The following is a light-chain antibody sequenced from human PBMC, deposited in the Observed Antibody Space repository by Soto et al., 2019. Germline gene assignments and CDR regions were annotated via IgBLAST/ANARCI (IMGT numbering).Light chain of an antibody. CDR3: QQLNNYQLT. CDR1: QGIGSY. CDR2: AAS. Sequence: DIQLTQSPSFLSASLGDRFTITCRASQGIGSYLAWYQQKPGKAPRLLIYAASTLQSGVPSRFSGSGSDTEFTLTISSLQPEDFATYYCQQLNNYQLTFGGGTKVDIK. V-gene: IGKV1-9*01. J-gene: IGKJ4*01.